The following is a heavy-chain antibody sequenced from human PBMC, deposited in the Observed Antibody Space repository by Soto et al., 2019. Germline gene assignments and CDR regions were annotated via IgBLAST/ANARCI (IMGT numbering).Heavy chain of an antibody. CDR3: ATLVSTIPHGPYYYGLDV. Sequence: QVQVVQSGAEVKKPGSSVKVSCKASGGTFSSDSISWVRQAPGQGLEWMGGIIPIFGTANYAQKFHGRVTITADKSTNTTYMELSSLRSEDTAVYYCATLVSTIPHGPYYYGLDVWGQGTTVTVSS. V-gene: IGHV1-69*06. J-gene: IGHJ6*02. CDR1: GGTFSSDS. D-gene: IGHD1-1*01. CDR2: IIPIFGTA.